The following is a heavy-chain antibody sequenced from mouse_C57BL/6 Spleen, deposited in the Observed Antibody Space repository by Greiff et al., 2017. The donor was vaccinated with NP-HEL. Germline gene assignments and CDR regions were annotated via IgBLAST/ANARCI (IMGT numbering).Heavy chain of an antibody. V-gene: IGHV1-82*01. J-gene: IGHJ4*01. D-gene: IGHD1-1*01. CDR3: ARNYYYGSTLYAMDY. Sequence: QVQLQQSGPELVKPGASVKISCKASGYAFSSSWMNWVKQRPGKGLEWIGRIYPGDGDTNYNGKFKGKATLTADKSSSTAYMQLSSLTSEDSAVYYCARNYYYGSTLYAMDYWGQGTSVTVSS. CDR1: GYAFSSSW. CDR2: IYPGDGDT.